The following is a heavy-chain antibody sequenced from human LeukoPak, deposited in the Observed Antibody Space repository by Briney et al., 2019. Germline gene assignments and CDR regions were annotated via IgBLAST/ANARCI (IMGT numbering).Heavy chain of an antibody. J-gene: IGHJ6*03. V-gene: IGHV1-8*03. CDR3: ARRXXXXXXXXXAATYYXYYMDV. Sequence: GASVKVSCKASGYTFTSYDINWVRQATGQGLEWMGWMNPNSGNTGYAQKFQGRVTITRNTSISTAYMELSSLRSEDTAVYYCARRXXXXXXXXXAATYYXYYMDVWGEGTTVTVSS. CDR2: MNPNSGNT. CDR1: GYTFTSYD. D-gene: IGHD6-13*01.